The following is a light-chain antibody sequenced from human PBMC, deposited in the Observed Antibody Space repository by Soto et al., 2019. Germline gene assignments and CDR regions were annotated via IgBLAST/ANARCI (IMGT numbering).Light chain of an antibody. Sequence: QSALTQPASVSGSPGQSITISCTGTSSDVGAYNYVSWYQQHPGRAPKLMIYEVSDRPSGVSNRFSASKSGNTASLTISGLQAEDEADYYCGSYTNSSTPYVFGTGTKVTVL. CDR1: SSDVGAYNY. CDR2: EVS. CDR3: GSYTNSSTPYV. J-gene: IGLJ1*01. V-gene: IGLV2-14*01.